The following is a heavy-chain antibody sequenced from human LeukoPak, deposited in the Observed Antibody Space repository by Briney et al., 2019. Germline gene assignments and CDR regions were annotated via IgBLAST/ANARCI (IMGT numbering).Heavy chain of an antibody. CDR3: ASREQSIAAAGDDY. CDR1: GGTFSSYA. J-gene: IGHJ4*02. V-gene: IGHV1-69*13. D-gene: IGHD6-13*01. CDR2: IIPIFGTA. Sequence: ASVKVSCKASGGTFSSYAISWVRQAPGQGLEWMGGIIPIFGTANYAQKFQGRVTITADESTGTAYMELSSLRSEDTAVYYCASREQSIAAAGDDYWGQGTLVTVSS.